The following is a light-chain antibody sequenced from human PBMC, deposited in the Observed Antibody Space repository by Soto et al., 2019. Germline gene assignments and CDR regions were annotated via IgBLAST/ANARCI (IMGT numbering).Light chain of an antibody. CDR2: ATF. V-gene: IGKV3-20*01. CDR3: QHYGTSLFT. J-gene: IGKJ3*01. Sequence: EIVLTQSPDTLSLSPGERATLSCRASQSISDSNLAWYQQRPGQPPRLLIYATFIRATGVPDRVIGSGSGTEFTLTIGRLEPEDFAVFFCQHYGTSLFTLGPGTRVDIK. CDR1: QSISDSN.